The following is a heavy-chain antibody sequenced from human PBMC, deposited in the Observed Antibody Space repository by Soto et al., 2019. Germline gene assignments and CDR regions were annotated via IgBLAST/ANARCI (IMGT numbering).Heavy chain of an antibody. D-gene: IGHD3-10*01. CDR1: GFSLSTSGMC. J-gene: IGHJ6*04. CDR2: IDWDDDK. Sequence: SGPTLVKPTQTLTLTCTFSGFSLSTSGMCVSWIRQPPGKALEWLARIDWDDDKYYSTSLKTRLTISKDTSKNQVVLTMTNMDPVDTATYYCARIQDYYGSGRLKMDVWGKGTTVTVSS. CDR3: ARIQDYYGSGRLKMDV. V-gene: IGHV2-70*11.